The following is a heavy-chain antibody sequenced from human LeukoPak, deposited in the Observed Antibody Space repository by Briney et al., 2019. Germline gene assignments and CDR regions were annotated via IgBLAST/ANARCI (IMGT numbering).Heavy chain of an antibody. J-gene: IGHJ3*02. CDR1: GFTFSSYA. CDR2: ISYDGSNK. V-gene: IGHV3-30*04. Sequence: GGSLRLSCAASGFTFSSYAMHWVRQGPGKGLEWVAVISYDGSNKYYADSVKGRFTISRDNSKNTLYLQMNSLRAEDTAVYYCARDGPATTVTTLAFDIWGQGTMVTVSS. CDR3: ARDGPATTVTTLAFDI. D-gene: IGHD4-17*01.